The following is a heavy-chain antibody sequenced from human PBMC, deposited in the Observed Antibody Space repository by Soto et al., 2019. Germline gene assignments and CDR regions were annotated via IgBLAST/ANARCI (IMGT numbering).Heavy chain of an antibody. CDR3: ARGSYYYDSSGYYHY. V-gene: IGHV4-30-4*01. D-gene: IGHD3-22*01. J-gene: IGHJ4*02. Sequence: QVQLQESGPGLVKPSQTLSLTCTVSGGCISSGDYYWSWIRQPPGQGLEWIVYIYYSGSTYYNPSLKSRVTITVDTAKNQFSLKLSSVTAADKAVYYCARGSYYYDSSGYYHYWGPGTLVTGSS. CDR1: GGCISSGDYY. CDR2: IYYSGST.